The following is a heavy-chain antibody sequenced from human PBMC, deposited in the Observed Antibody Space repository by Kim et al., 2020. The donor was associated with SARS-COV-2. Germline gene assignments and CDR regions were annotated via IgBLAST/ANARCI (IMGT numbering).Heavy chain of an antibody. D-gene: IGHD6-13*01. CDR3: ARDKEQLVINIAAAGSQYYFDY. CDR1: GFTFSSYW. CDR2: INSDGSST. Sequence: GGSLRLSCAASGFTFSSYWMHWVRQAPGKGLVWVSRINSDGSSTSYADSVKGRFTISRDNAKNTLYLQMNSLRAEDTAVYYCARDKEQLVINIAAAGSQYYFDYWGQGTLVTVSS. J-gene: IGHJ4*02. V-gene: IGHV3-74*01.